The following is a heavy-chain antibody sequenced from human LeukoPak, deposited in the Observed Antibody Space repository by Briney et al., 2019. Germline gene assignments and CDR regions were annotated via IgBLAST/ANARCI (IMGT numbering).Heavy chain of an antibody. D-gene: IGHD3-10*01. J-gene: IGHJ4*02. Sequence: PSETLSLTCAVYGGSFSGYYWSWIRQPPGKGLEWIGEINHSGSTNYNPSLKSRVTISVDTSKNQFSLKLSSVTAADTAVYYCASRLPDYYGSGSPSFDYWAREPWSPSPQ. CDR3: ASRLPDYYGSGSPSFDY. CDR1: GGSFSGYY. V-gene: IGHV4-34*01. CDR2: INHSGST.